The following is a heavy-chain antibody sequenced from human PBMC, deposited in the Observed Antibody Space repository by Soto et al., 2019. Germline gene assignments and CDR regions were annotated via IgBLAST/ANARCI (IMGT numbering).Heavy chain of an antibody. CDR1: GYTFTSYY. Sequence: ASVKVSCKASGYTFTSYYMHWVRQAPGQGLEWMGIINPSGGSTSYAQKFQGRVTMTRDTSTSTVYMELSSLRSEDTAVYYRARGGLCVGELSLWVGAFDIWGQGTRVAVAS. CDR2: INPSGGST. D-gene: IGHD3-16*02. J-gene: IGHJ3*02. CDR3: ARGGLCVGELSLWVGAFDI. V-gene: IGHV1-46*01.